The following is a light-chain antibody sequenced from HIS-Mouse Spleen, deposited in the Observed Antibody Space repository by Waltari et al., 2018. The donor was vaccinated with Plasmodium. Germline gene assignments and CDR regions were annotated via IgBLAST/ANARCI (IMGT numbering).Light chain of an antibody. CDR2: KDS. CDR1: ALPKQY. Sequence: SYELTQPPPVSVSPGQTARTTCSGDALPKQYAYWYQQKPDTAPVLVIYKDSERPSGIPERFSGSSSGTTVTLTISGVQAEDEADYYCQSADSSGTYRVFGGGTKLTVL. V-gene: IGLV3-25*03. J-gene: IGLJ2*01. CDR3: QSADSSGTYRV.